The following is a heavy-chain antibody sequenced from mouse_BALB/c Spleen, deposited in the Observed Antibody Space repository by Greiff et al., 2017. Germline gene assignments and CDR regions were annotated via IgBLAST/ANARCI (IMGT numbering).Heavy chain of an antibody. J-gene: IGHJ2*01. D-gene: IGHD1-1*02. CDR2: IYPYNGGT. CDR3: ARRWDY. Sequence: EVQLHQSGPELVKPGASVKISCKASGYTFTDYNMHWVKQSHGKSLEWIGYIYPYNGGTGYNQKFKSKATLTVDNSSSTAYMELRSLTSEDSAVYYCARRWDYWGQGTTLTDSS. CDR1: GYTFTDYN. V-gene: IGHV1S29*02.